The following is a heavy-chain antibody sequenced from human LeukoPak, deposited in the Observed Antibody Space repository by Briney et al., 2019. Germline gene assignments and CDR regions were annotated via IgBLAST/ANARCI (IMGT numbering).Heavy chain of an antibody. Sequence: GESLSLSCAVSGFTFSSYWMNWVRQASGKGLDWVSRMDPDGRTIDYAASVKGLFTISRDNAKDRLYRQMSSLRDEDTAVYYCISELCGRDDQWGRGTLVTVSS. CDR1: GFTFSSYW. V-gene: IGHV3-74*01. CDR3: ISELCGRDDQ. J-gene: IGHJ5*02. CDR2: MDPDGRTI. D-gene: IGHD1-1*01.